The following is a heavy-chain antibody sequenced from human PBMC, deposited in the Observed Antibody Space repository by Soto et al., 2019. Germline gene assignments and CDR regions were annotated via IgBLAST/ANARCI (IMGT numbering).Heavy chain of an antibody. CDR3: ARDNQAGADDAFDI. J-gene: IGHJ3*02. V-gene: IGHV1-69*08. CDR1: GGTFSSYT. CDR2: IIPILGIA. Sequence: QVQLVQSGAEVKKPGSSVKVSCKASGGTFSSYTISWVRQAPGQGLEWMGRIIPILGIANYAQKFQGRVTITADKSTSTAYMELRSLSSEDTAVYYCARDNQAGADDAFDIWGQGTMVTVSS. D-gene: IGHD6-19*01.